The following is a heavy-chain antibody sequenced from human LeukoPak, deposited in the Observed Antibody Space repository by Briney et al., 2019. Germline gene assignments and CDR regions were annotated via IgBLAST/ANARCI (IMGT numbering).Heavy chain of an antibody. D-gene: IGHD6-13*01. CDR1: GXSISSSSYY. J-gene: IGHJ4*02. CDR2: IYYSGST. V-gene: IGHV4-39*01. Sequence: SETLSLTCTVSGXSISSSSYYWGWIRQPPGKGLEWIGSIYYSGSTYYNPSLKSRVTISVDTSKNQFSLKLSSVTAADTAVYYCARCLATGGRVSFDYWGQGTLVTVSS. CDR3: ARCLATGGRVSFDY.